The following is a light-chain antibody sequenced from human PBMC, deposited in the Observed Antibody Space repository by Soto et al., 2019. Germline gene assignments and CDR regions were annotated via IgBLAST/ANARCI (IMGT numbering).Light chain of an antibody. CDR2: EVS. J-gene: IGLJ2*01. V-gene: IGLV2-8*01. CDR1: SSDVGGYNF. Sequence: QSALTQPPSASGSPGQSVTISCTGTSSDVGGYNFVSWYQQHPGKAPKLMIYEVSKRPSGVPDRFSGSKSGNTASLTVSGLQADDEAVYYCTSYAGSNIPVVFGGGTKLTVL. CDR3: TSYAGSNIPVV.